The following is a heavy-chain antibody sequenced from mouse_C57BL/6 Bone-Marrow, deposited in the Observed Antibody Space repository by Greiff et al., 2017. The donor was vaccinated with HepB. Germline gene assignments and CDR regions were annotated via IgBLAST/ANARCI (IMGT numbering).Heavy chain of an antibody. V-gene: IGHV1-81*01. D-gene: IGHD2-5*01. CDR2: IYPRSGNT. Sequence: QVQLQQPGAELVKPGASVKMSCKASGYTFTSYGISWVQQRTGQGLEWIGEIYPRSGNTYYNEKFKGKATLTADKSSSTAYMEIRSLTSEDSAVYFCARTGGYNNCRAWFAYWGKGAMVSVAT. J-gene: IGHJ3*01. CDR1: GYTFTSYG. CDR3: ARTGGYNNCRAWFAY.